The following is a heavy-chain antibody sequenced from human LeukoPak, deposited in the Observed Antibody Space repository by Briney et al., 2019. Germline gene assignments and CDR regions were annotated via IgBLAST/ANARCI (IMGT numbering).Heavy chain of an antibody. CDR3: ARALYCGGDCYESDAFDI. Sequence: PGRPLRLSCAASGFTFSSYAMHWVRQAPGKGLEWVAVISYDGSNKYYADSVKGRFTISRDNSKNTLYLQMNSLRAEDTAVYYCARALYCGGDCYESDAFDIWGQGTMVTVSS. J-gene: IGHJ3*02. CDR2: ISYDGSNK. D-gene: IGHD2-21*02. CDR1: GFTFSSYA. V-gene: IGHV3-30*04.